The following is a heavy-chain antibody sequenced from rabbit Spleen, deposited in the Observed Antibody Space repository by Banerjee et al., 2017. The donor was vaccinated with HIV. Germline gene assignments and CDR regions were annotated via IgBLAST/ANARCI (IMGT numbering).Heavy chain of an antibody. Sequence: QEQLVEYGGDLVKPGASLTLTCIASGVSFSGNSYMCWVRQAPGKGLEWIACIDTGSSGFTYFASWAKGRFTISKTSSTTVTLQMTSLTAADTATYFCARDTSSSFSSYGMDLWGQGTLVTVS. CDR1: GVSFSGNSY. J-gene: IGHJ6*01. CDR3: ARDTSSSFSSYGMDL. V-gene: IGHV1S45*01. CDR2: IDTGSSGFT. D-gene: IGHD1-1*01.